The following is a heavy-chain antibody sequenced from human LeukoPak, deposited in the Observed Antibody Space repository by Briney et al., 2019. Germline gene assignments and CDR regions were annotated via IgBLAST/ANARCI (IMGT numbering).Heavy chain of an antibody. Sequence: WGSLRLSCAASGFTFSSYGMHWVRQAPGKGLEWVAVIWYDGSNKYYADSVKGRFTISRDNSKNTLYLQMNSLRAEDMAVYYCARDQVDGGNSLYYYYYGMGVWGQGTTVTVSS. CDR2: IWYDGSNK. V-gene: IGHV3-33*01. J-gene: IGHJ6*02. CDR3: ARDQVDGGNSLYYYYYGMGV. D-gene: IGHD4-23*01. CDR1: GFTFSSYG.